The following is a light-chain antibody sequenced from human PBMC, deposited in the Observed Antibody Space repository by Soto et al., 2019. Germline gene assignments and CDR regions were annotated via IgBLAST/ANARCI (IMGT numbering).Light chain of an antibody. CDR2: AAS. Sequence: DIQMTQSPSFLSASVGDRVTITCRASQGIRNSLAWYQHQPGKVPKLLIYAASTLHSGVPSRFSRSGSGADFTLTISSLQPEDVAVYYCQKHSSVPFTFGGGTKVEIK. V-gene: IGKV1-27*01. CDR1: QGIRNS. CDR3: QKHSSVPFT. J-gene: IGKJ4*01.